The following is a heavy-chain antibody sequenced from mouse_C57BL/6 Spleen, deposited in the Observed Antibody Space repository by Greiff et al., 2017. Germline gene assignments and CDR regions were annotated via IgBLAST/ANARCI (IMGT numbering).Heavy chain of an antibody. J-gene: IGHJ1*03. CDR3: ARRYYGSRDFDV. V-gene: IGHV5-17*01. Sequence: DVHLVESGGGLVKPGGSLKLSCAASGFTFSDYGMHWVRQAPEKGLEWVAYISSGSSTIYYADTVKGRFTISRDNAKNTLFLQMTRLRSEDTAMYYCARRYYGSRDFDVWGTGTTVTVSS. CDR2: ISSGSSTI. CDR1: GFTFSDYG. D-gene: IGHD1-1*01.